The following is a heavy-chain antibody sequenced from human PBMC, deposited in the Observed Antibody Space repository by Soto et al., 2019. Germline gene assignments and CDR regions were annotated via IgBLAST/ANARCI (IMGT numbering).Heavy chain of an antibody. CDR1: GGSFKSGSYY. CDR2: VYHTGRT. J-gene: IGHJ4*02. Sequence: QVHLQESGPGLVRPSETLSLTCTVSGGSFKSGSYYWSWIRQPPGKGLEWIGYVYHTGRTDYNPSLKSRASISMDTSKNQFSLDLDSVTPADTAVYFCARDFDSFASWGKGTLVTVS. V-gene: IGHV4-61*01. D-gene: IGHD3-3*01. CDR3: ARDFDSFAS.